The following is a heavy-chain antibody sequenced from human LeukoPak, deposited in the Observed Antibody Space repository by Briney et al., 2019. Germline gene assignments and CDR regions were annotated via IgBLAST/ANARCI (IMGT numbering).Heavy chain of an antibody. CDR3: ARWSEDYYYYSGMDV. Sequence: KSSETLSLTCTVSGGSISSYYWSWIRQPPGKGLEWIGYIYYSGSTNYNPSLKSRVTISVDTSKNQFSLKLSYVTAADTAVYYCARWSEDYYYYSGMDVWGQGTTVTVSS. CDR2: IYYSGST. CDR1: GGSISSYY. V-gene: IGHV4-59*01. J-gene: IGHJ6*02. D-gene: IGHD3-3*01.